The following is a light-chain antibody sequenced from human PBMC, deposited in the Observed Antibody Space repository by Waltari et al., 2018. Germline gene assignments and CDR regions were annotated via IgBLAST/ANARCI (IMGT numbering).Light chain of an antibody. CDR1: QRVSSY. CDR3: QQRSNWPPMYT. J-gene: IGKJ2*01. V-gene: IGKV3-11*01. Sequence: DIVMTQSPDSLAVSLGERATINCKSSQRVSSYLAWYQQKPGQAPRPLIYDASNRATGIPARFSGSGSGTDFTLTISSLEPEDFAVYYCQQRSNWPPMYTFGQGTKLEIK. CDR2: DAS.